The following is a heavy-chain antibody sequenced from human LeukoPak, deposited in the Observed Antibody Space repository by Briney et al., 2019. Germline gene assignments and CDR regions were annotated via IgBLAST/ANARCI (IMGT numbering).Heavy chain of an antibody. J-gene: IGHJ4*02. V-gene: IGHV3-30*02. D-gene: IGHD3/OR15-3a*01. CDR2: IRSDGSSN. CDR3: VRDRDWGFDY. Sequence: PGGSLRLSCAASGFTFSSHGMHWVRQAPGKGLEWVKFIRSDGSSNYYGDSVKGRFTLSRDNFKNTLSLQMNSLRAEDTAVYYCVRDRDWGFDYWGQGTLVTVSS. CDR1: GFTFSSHG.